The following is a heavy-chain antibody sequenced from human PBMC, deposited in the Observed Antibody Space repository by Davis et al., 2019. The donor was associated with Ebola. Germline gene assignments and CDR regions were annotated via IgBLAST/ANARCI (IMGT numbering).Heavy chain of an antibody. CDR3: ARGGVGGYCSGSSCYAYYYYYGMDV. D-gene: IGHD2-15*01. CDR1: GGTFSSYA. Sequence: AASVKVSCKASGGTFSSYAISWVRQAPGQGLEWMGGIIPIFGTANYAQKFQGRVTITADESTSTAYMELSSLRSEDTAVYYCARGGVGGYCSGSSCYAYYYYYGMDVWGQGTTVTVSS. J-gene: IGHJ6*02. V-gene: IGHV1-69*13. CDR2: IIPIFGTA.